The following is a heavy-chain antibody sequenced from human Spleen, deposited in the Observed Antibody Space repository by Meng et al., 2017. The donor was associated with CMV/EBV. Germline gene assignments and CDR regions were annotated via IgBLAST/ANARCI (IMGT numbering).Heavy chain of an antibody. V-gene: IGHV3-69-1*02. CDR1: GFNVGDHY. D-gene: IGHD2-15*01. CDR3: ARVRIVVVAATRGWGFDP. J-gene: IGHJ5*02. Sequence: GESLKISCAASGFNVGDHYMNWIRQAPGKGLEWVSYISSSSTLYYADSLKGRFTISRDNAKNSLYLQMSSLRAEDTAVYYCARVRIVVVAATRGWGFDPWGQGTLVTVSS. CDR2: ISSSSTL.